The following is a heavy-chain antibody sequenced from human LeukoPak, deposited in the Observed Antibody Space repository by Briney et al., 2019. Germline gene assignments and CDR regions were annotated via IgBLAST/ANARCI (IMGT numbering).Heavy chain of an antibody. CDR1: GYTFTSYA. CDR3: ARAWPSRYGSGSYHDY. J-gene: IGHJ4*02. V-gene: IGHV1-3*01. CDR2: INVGNGNT. Sequence: GASVKVSCKGSGYTFTSYAMHWVRQAPGQGLEWMGWINVGNGNTKYSQKFQGRVTITRDTSASTAYMELSSLRSEDTAVYHCARAWPSRYGSGSYHDYWGQGALVTVSS. D-gene: IGHD3-10*01.